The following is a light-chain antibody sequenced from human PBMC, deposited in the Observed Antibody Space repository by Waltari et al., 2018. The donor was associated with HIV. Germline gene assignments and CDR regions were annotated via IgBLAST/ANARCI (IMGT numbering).Light chain of an antibody. J-gene: IGLJ2*01. V-gene: IGLV2-14*01. Sequence: YQQHSGTAPKLMIYEVSNRPSGVSNRFSGSKSGNTASLTISGLQAEDEAYYYCSSYTGTSTHVVFGGGTKLTVL. CDR2: EVS. CDR3: SSYTGTSTHVV.